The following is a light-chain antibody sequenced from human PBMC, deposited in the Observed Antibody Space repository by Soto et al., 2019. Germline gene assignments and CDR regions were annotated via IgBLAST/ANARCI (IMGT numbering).Light chain of an antibody. J-gene: IGKJ1*01. V-gene: IGKV1-5*01. CDR1: QSISSW. CDR3: EQYRGT. Sequence: DSPMTQSPSTLSASVGDRVTITCRASQSISSWLAWYQQKPWKAPKLLIYDDSSLESGVPSGLSGSGSGTEFTLTISSLQPDDFATYYCEQYRGTVGQGTKVEIK. CDR2: DDS.